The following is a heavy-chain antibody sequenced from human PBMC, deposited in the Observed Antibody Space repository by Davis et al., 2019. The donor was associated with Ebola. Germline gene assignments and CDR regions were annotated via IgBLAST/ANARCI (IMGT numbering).Heavy chain of an antibody. Sequence: SETLSLTCTVSGGSISSYYWSCIRQPPGQGLEWIGYIYYSGSTNYNPSLKSRVTISVDTSKNQFSLKLSSVTAADTAVYYCARDGYKGVGYWGQGTLVTVSS. D-gene: IGHD5-24*01. CDR3: ARDGYKGVGY. J-gene: IGHJ4*02. CDR1: GGSISSYY. CDR2: IYYSGST. V-gene: IGHV4-59*01.